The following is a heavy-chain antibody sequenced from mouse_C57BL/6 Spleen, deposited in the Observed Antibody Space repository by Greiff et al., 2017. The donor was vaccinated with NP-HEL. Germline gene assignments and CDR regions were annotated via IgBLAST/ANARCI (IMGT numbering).Heavy chain of an antibody. CDR3: ASHYYYGSSSFAY. CDR1: GYTFTDYY. V-gene: IGHV1-26*01. J-gene: IGHJ3*01. CDR2: INPNNGGT. D-gene: IGHD1-1*01. Sequence: EVQLQQSGPELVKPGASVKISCKASGYTFTDYYMNWVKQSHGKSLEWIGDINPNNGGTSYNQKFKGKATLTVDKSSSTAYMELRSLTSEDSAVYYCASHYYYGSSSFAYWGQGTLVTVSA.